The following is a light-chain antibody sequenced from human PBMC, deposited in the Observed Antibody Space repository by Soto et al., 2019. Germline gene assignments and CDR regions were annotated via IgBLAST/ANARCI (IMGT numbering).Light chain of an antibody. V-gene: IGLV2-23*01. J-gene: IGLJ2*01. CDR3: WSYAGSNIVV. Sequence: QSALTQPASVSGSPGQSITISCTGTSSDIGTYNLVSWYQQHPGKAPKLMIYEDSKRPSGVSNRYSGSKSGNTASLTISGLQAEDEADYYCWSYAGSNIVVFGGGTKLTVL. CDR1: SSDIGTYNL. CDR2: EDS.